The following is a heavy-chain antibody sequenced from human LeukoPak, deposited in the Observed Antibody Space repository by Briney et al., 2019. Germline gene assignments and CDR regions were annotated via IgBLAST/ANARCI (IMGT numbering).Heavy chain of an antibody. Sequence: GSLRLSCAASGFTFSSYSMNWVRQPPGKGLEWIGSIYYSGSTYYNPSLKSRVTISVDTSKNQFSLKLSSVTAADTAVYYCARLRTVVVVVAATPRIFDYWGQGTLVTVSS. CDR3: ARLRTVVVVVAATPRIFDY. V-gene: IGHV4-39*01. D-gene: IGHD2-15*01. J-gene: IGHJ4*02. CDR1: GFTFSSYSMN. CDR2: IYYSGST.